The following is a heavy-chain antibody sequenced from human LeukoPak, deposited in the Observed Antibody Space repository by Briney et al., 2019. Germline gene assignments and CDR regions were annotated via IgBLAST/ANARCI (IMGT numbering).Heavy chain of an antibody. Sequence: SETLSLTCTVSGGSISSYYWXXXXXPPGXXXXXXGYIYYSGSTNYNPSLKSRVXISVDTSKXQFSLKLTSVTAADTALYYCARRSTMVRGVINGYFDYWGQGTLVTVSS. CDR1: GGSISSYY. CDR3: ARRSTMVRGVINGYFDY. V-gene: IGHV4-59*01. CDR2: IYYSGST. J-gene: IGHJ4*02. D-gene: IGHD3-10*01.